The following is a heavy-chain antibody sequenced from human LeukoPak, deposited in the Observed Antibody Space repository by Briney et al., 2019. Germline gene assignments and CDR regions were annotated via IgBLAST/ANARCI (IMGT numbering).Heavy chain of an antibody. D-gene: IGHD3-10*01. V-gene: IGHV3-21*01. CDR1: GFTFSSYS. CDR3: ARAYGSGSYYFDY. Sequence: GESLRLSCAASGFTFSSYSVNWVRQAPGKGLEWVSIISRDSRTIIYADSVKGRFTISRDNARNSLYLQMNSLRAEDTAVYYCARAYGSGSYYFDYWGQGTLVTVSS. CDR2: ISRDSRTI. J-gene: IGHJ4*02.